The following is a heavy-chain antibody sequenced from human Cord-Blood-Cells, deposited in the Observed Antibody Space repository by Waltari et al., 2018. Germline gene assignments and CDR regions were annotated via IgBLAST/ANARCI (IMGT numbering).Heavy chain of an antibody. CDR3: ARDLGGCSGGSCYSENWFDP. CDR1: GYTYTRYG. V-gene: IGHV1-18*01. J-gene: IGHJ5*02. D-gene: IGHD2-15*01. Sequence: QVQLVKYGAEVKKPGDSVKVSCKASGYTYTRYGIIWVRQAPCQGLEWMGWISAYNGNTNYAQKLQGRVTMTTDTSTSTAYMELRSLRSDDTAVYYCARDLGGCSGGSCYSENWFDPWGQGTLVTVSS. CDR2: ISAYNGNT.